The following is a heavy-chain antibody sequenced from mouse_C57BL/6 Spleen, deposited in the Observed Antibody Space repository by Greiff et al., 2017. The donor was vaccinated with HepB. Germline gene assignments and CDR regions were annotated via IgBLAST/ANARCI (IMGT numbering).Heavy chain of an antibody. CDR2: IYPGSGNT. CDR3: ARGEGVHDAMDY. Sequence: QVQLKESGAELVRPGASVKLSCKASGYTFTDYYINWVKQRPGQGLEWIARIYPGSGNTYYNEKFKGKATLTAEKSSSTAYMQLSSLTSEDSAVYFCARGEGVHDAMDYWGQGTSVTVSS. CDR1: GYTFTDYY. J-gene: IGHJ4*01. V-gene: IGHV1-76*01.